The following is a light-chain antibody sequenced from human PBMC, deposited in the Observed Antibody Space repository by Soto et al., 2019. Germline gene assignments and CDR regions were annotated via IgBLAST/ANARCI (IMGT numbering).Light chain of an antibody. CDR3: CSYAGSHLL. CDR2: DVS. Sequence: QSALTQPRSVSGSRGQSVTISCTGTSSDVGGYNYVSWYQQHPGKAPKLMIYDVSQRPSVVPDRFSGSKSGNTASLTISGLQHADEPDYYRCSYAGSHLLFGLGTQLTVL. V-gene: IGLV2-11*01. J-gene: IGLJ2*01. CDR1: SSDVGGYNY.